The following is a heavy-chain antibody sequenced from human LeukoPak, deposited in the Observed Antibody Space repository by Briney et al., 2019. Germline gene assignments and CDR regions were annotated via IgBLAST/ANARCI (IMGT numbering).Heavy chain of an antibody. V-gene: IGHV3-21*01. Sequence: PGGSLRLSCAASGFTFSSYSMNWVRQAPGKGLEWVSSISSSSSYIYYADSVKGRFTISRDNAKNSLYLQMNSLRAEDTAVYYCARDHGAAVGTFDYWGQGTLVTVSS. CDR3: ARDHGAAVGTFDY. D-gene: IGHD6-13*01. CDR1: GFTFSSYS. CDR2: ISSSSSYI. J-gene: IGHJ4*02.